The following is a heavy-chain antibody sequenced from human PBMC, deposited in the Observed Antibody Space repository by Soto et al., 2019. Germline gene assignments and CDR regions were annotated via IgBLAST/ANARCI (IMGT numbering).Heavy chain of an antibody. J-gene: IGHJ4*02. D-gene: IGHD6-13*01. CDR1: GFTFSTYS. CDR3: ERAGTSSSYDY. V-gene: IGHV3-48*01. CDR2: ISSASSTI. Sequence: GGSLRLSCAASGFTFSTYSMHWVRQAPGKGLEWVSYISSASSTIDYADSVKGRFTMSRDNGKNSLYLQMNTLRAEDTAVYYCERAGTSSSYDYWGQGTLVTVSS.